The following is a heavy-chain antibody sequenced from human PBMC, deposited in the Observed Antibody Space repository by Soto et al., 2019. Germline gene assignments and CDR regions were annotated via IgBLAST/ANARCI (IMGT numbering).Heavy chain of an antibody. Sequence: ASVNVSGKASGYTFTSYGISWVRQAPGQGLELVGWIHTYNGNTNFAQKLQGRVTLTTXXXXXXAXMXLXXXXTDETAVYYCARDSDYIIAYWGQGTLVTVSS. J-gene: IGHJ4*02. CDR2: IHTYNGNT. CDR1: GYTFTSYG. D-gene: IGHD4-17*01. CDR3: ARDSDYIIAY. V-gene: IGHV1-18*01.